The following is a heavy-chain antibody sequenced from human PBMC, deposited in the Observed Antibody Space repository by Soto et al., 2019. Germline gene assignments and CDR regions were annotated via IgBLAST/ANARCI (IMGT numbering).Heavy chain of an antibody. CDR2: IRGKAYGGTT. D-gene: IGHD2-2*01. V-gene: IGHV3-49*04. CDR1: GFNFGGYA. J-gene: IGHJ1*01. Sequence: GSLRLSCAASGFNFGGYALSWVRQAPGKGLEWVGSIRGKAYGGTTENAASLKGRFTISRDDSKSIDYLQMNSMKTEDTAVYYCARNRILVDLSDSESWGQGTMVTVSA. CDR3: ARNRILVDLSDSES.